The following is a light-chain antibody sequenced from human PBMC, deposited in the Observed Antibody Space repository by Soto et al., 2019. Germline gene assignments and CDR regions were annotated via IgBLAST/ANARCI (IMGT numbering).Light chain of an antibody. CDR3: QQYGPSPMYT. V-gene: IGKV3-20*01. Sequence: EIVLTQSPGTLSLSPGERATLSCRASQTVSSSYLAWYQQKPGQAPRLLIYGASTRATGIPGRFSGSASGTDFTRTISRLEPEDFAVYYCQQYGPSPMYTFGQGTNLESK. CDR1: QTVSSSY. J-gene: IGKJ2*01. CDR2: GAS.